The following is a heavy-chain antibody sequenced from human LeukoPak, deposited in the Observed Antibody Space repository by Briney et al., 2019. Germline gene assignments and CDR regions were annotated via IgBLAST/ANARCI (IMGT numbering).Heavy chain of an antibody. CDR3: ANKEDIVATIYGYYYGMDV. J-gene: IGHJ6*02. V-gene: IGHV1-69*01. CDR2: IIPIFGTA. CDR1: GGTFNSYA. D-gene: IGHD5-12*01. Sequence: GSSVTVSYKASGGTFNSYAISWVRQAPGQGLEWMGGIIPIFGTANYAQKFQGRVTITADESTSTAYMELSSLRSEDTAVYYCANKEDIVATIYGYYYGMDVWGQGTTVTVSS.